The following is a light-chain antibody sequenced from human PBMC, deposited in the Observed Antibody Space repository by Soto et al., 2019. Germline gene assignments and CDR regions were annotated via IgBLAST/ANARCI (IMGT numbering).Light chain of an antibody. CDR1: QSVSSN. J-gene: IGKJ4*01. CDR2: DIS. V-gene: IGKV3D-15*01. CDR3: TESTFLLLS. Sequence: ETGLTKTPTTLSVSPGERATLSCRASQSVSSNLAWYQQKPGQPPRLLIYDISTRATGIPTRFSGSGSVTEFTLTISCLQSEDFAVYYCTESTFLLLSFAGGTK.